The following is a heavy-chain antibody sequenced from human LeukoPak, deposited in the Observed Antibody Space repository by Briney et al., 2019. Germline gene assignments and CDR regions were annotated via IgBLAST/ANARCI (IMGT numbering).Heavy chain of an antibody. Sequence: GGSLRLSCAASGFTFSSYSMNWVRQAPGKGLEWVSYISSSSTIYYADSVKGRFTISRDNVKNSLYLQMNNLRAEDTAVYYCARVLDTAMVGYYYYYYYMDVWGKGTTVTVSS. CDR2: ISSSSTI. D-gene: IGHD5-18*01. CDR3: ARVLDTAMVGYYYYYYYMDV. V-gene: IGHV3-48*04. CDR1: GFTFSSYS. J-gene: IGHJ6*03.